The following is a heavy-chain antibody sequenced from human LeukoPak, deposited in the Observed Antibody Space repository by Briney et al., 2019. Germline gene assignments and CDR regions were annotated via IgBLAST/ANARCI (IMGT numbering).Heavy chain of an antibody. J-gene: IGHJ6*04. CDR3: ARPRRGSGSWYGMDV. Sequence: SETLSLTCAVYGGSFSGYYWTWIRQPPGTGQEWMGEINHRGSANYNLSLTRRVTISVDTSKKQLSLKLTSVTAADTAVYYCARPRRGSGSWYGMDVWGRGTTVTVSS. CDR2: INHRGSA. V-gene: IGHV4-34*01. CDR1: GGSFSGYY. D-gene: IGHD6-13*01.